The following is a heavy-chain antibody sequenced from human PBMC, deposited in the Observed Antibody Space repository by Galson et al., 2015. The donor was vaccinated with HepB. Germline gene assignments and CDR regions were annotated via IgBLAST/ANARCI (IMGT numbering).Heavy chain of an antibody. J-gene: IGHJ4*02. Sequence: LSLTCTVSGGSISSTTYYWGWIRQPPGKGLDWIGTIYYSGSTYYNPSLKSRVTISVDTSKNQFSLKLTSVTAADTAVYYCARVNYDFWSGSPFDYWGQGTLVTVSS. CDR1: GGSISSTTYY. CDR2: IYYSGST. V-gene: IGHV4-39*07. D-gene: IGHD3-3*01. CDR3: ARVNYDFWSGSPFDY.